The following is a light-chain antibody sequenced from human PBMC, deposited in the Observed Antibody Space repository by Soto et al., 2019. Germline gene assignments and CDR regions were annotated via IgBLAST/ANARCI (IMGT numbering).Light chain of an antibody. Sequence: AIPLTQSPSSLSASVGDRVSITCRASQGISDALAWYQLKAGRPPKLLIYDASSLASGVPSRFSGSGAGTDFTLTISSLRPEDFTTYYCQQFNNFPPTFGGGTKVEIK. V-gene: IGKV1D-13*01. CDR3: QQFNNFPPT. CDR1: QGISDA. CDR2: DAS. J-gene: IGKJ4*01.